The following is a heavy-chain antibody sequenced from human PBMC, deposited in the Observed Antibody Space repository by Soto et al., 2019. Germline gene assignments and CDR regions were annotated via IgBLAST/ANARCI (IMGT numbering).Heavy chain of an antibody. Sequence: QVQLVQSGAEVKKPGASVKVSCKASGYTFTSYYMHLVRQAPGQGLEWMGIINPSGGSTSYAQKFQGRVTMTRDTSTSTVYMELSSLRSEDTAVYYCARAMIVVVRGGHVLGYWGQGTLVTVSS. CDR1: GYTFTSYY. J-gene: IGHJ4*02. D-gene: IGHD3-22*01. V-gene: IGHV1-46*01. CDR2: INPSGGST. CDR3: ARAMIVVVRGGHVLGY.